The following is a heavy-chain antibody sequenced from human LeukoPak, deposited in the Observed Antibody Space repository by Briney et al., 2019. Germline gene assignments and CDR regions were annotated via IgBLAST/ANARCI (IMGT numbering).Heavy chain of an antibody. Sequence: GGSLRLSCAASGFTFTYSMSWVRQVPGKGLEWVSAISGSGGSTYYADSVKGRFTISRDNSKNTLYLQMNSLRAEDTAVYYCAKDFYYYDSSGYYRHPYYFDYWGQGTLVTVSS. CDR2: ISGSGGST. D-gene: IGHD3-22*01. CDR3: AKDFYYYDSSGYYRHPYYFDY. J-gene: IGHJ4*02. V-gene: IGHV3-23*01. CDR1: GFTFTYS.